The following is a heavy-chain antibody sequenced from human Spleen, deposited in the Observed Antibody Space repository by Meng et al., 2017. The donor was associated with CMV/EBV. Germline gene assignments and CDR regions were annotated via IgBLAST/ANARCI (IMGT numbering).Heavy chain of an antibody. V-gene: IGHV4-39*07. CDR2: IYYSGST. CDR3: AGRRIAAAGIDY. CDR1: GGSISSSSYY. J-gene: IGHJ4*02. Sequence: QLQPQEAGPGVVKPSETLSLTCTVSGGSISSSSYYWGWIRQPPGKGLEWIGSIYYSGSTYYNPSLKSRVTISVDTSKNQFSLKLSSVTAADTAVYYCAGRRIAAAGIDYWGQGTLVTVSS. D-gene: IGHD6-13*01.